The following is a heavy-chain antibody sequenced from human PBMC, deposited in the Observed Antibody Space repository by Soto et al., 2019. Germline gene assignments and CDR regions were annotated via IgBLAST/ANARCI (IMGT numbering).Heavy chain of an antibody. J-gene: IGHJ6*02. D-gene: IGHD2-15*01. Sequence: EVQVLESGGGLVQPGGSLRLSCAASGFTFSSYAMSWVRQAPGKGLEWVSAISASGGSTYYADSVKGPFTISRDNSKNTLYLQMNRLRAEDTAVYYCAKVRGSYYYCGMDVWGQGTTVTVSS. CDR3: AKVRGSYYYCGMDV. CDR1: GFTFSSYA. CDR2: ISASGGST. V-gene: IGHV3-23*01.